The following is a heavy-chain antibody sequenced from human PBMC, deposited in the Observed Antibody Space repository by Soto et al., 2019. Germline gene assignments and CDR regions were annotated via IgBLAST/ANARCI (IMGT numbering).Heavy chain of an antibody. Sequence: SLRLSCTPSGFTFGDYAMSWFRQAPGKGQVWVGFIRSKAYGGTTEYAASVKGRFTISRDDSKSIAYLQMNSLKTEDTAVYYCTRDYSGYGDYYYYGMDVWGQGTTVTVSS. V-gene: IGHV3-49*03. CDR3: TRDYSGYGDYYYYGMDV. CDR2: IRSKAYGGTT. D-gene: IGHD5-12*01. CDR1: GFTFGDYA. J-gene: IGHJ6*02.